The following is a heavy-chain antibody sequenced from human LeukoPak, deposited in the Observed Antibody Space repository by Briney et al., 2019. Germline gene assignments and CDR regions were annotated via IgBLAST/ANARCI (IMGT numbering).Heavy chain of an antibody. CDR2: IYTSGST. D-gene: IGHD2-15*01. V-gene: IGHV4-4*07. J-gene: IGHJ4*02. Sequence: PSETLSLTCTVSGGSISSYYWSWIRQPAGKGLEWIGRIYTSGSTNYNPSLKSRVTMSVDTSKNQFSLKLSSVTAADTAVYYCARGGYCSGGSCYEFDYWGQGTLVTVSS. CDR3: ARGGYCSGGSCYEFDY. CDR1: GGSISSYY.